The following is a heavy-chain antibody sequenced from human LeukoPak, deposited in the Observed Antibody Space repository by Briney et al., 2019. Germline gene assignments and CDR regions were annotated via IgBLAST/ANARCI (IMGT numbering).Heavy chain of an antibody. Sequence: KTSETLSLTCTVSGGSISSYYWSWIRQPPGKGLEWIGSIYYSGSTYYNPSLKSRVAISVDTSKNQFSLKLSSVTAADTAVYYCARRTKFLRQYWYFDLWGRGTLVTVSS. CDR3: ARRTKFLRQYWYFDL. CDR1: GGSISSYY. J-gene: IGHJ2*01. CDR2: IYYSGST. V-gene: IGHV4-39*01. D-gene: IGHD5-12*01.